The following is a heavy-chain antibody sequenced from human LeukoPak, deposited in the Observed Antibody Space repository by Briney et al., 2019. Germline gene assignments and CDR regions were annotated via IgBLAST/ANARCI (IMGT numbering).Heavy chain of an antibody. CDR3: ARDTPGDGIDY. Sequence: GVSQRLSCAASGFTFSTYWMHWVRQAPGKGLLWVSHTNADGSDTSHADSVKGRFTISRDNAKNTVYLQMNSLRVEDTAVYYCARDTPGDGIDYWGQGTLVTVSS. D-gene: IGHD3-10*01. CDR1: GFTFSTYW. J-gene: IGHJ4*02. CDR2: TNADGSDT. V-gene: IGHV3-74*01.